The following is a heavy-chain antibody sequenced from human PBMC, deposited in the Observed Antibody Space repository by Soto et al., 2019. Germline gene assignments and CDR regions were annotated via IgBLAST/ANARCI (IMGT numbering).Heavy chain of an antibody. V-gene: IGHV4-30-4*01. CDR1: GGSIISDDYY. Sequence: QVQLQEPGPGLVKPSQTLSLTCTVSGGSIISDDYYWSWIRQPPGKVLEWIGYSYYSGASYFNPSLKKRVTISVDASENQFSLKLSSVPAADTAVYYCARLLAYYDKEAGAFDIWGQGTLVTVSS. J-gene: IGHJ3*02. CDR2: SYYSGAS. CDR3: ARLLAYYDKEAGAFDI. D-gene: IGHD3-22*01.